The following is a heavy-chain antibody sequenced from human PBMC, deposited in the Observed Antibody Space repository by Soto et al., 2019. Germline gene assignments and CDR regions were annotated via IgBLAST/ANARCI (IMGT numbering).Heavy chain of an antibody. D-gene: IGHD2-2*01. CDR1: GYTFTSYG. CDR3: ARDRGAGCSSTSCYYYYGMDV. V-gene: IGHV1-18*01. Sequence: ASVKVSCKASGYTFTSYGISWVRQAPGQGLEWMGWISAYNGNTNYAQKLQGRVTMTTDTSTSTAYMELRSLRSDDTAVYYCARDRGAGCSSTSCYYYYGMDVWGQGTTVTVSS. J-gene: IGHJ6*02. CDR2: ISAYNGNT.